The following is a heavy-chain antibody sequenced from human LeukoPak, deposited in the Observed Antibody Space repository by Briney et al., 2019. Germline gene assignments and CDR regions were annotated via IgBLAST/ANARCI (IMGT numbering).Heavy chain of an antibody. D-gene: IGHD2-2*01. CDR2: ISGSGGST. V-gene: IGHV3-23*01. Sequence: ASGXXFSSXXXXXVXQAXXXXXEWASAISGSGGSTYYADSVKGRFTISRDNSKNTLYLQMNSLRAEDTAVYYCAKLPAASFPDAFDIWGQGTMVTVSS. CDR1: GXXFSSXX. CDR3: AKLPAASFPDAFDI. J-gene: IGHJ3*02.